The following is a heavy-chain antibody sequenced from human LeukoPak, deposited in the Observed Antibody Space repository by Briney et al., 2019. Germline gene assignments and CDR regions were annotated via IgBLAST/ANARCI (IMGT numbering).Heavy chain of an antibody. Sequence: GRSLRLSCAPSGFTLDVYAMHCVRQAPGKGLEWVSRISWNSGSMGYADSVKGRPTISRDNAKNSLYLQMNSLRAEDMALYYCAKGRGIAAADYFDYWGQGTLVTVSS. V-gene: IGHV3-9*03. CDR1: GFTLDVYA. CDR3: AKGRGIAAADYFDY. J-gene: IGHJ4*02. CDR2: ISWNSGSM. D-gene: IGHD6-13*01.